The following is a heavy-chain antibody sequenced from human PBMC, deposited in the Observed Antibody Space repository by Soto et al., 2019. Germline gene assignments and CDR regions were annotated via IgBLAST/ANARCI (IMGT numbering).Heavy chain of an antibody. J-gene: IGHJ4*02. CDR1: GGSISSSSYY. CDR2: IYYSGST. Sequence: SETLSLTCTVSGGSISSSSYYWGWIRQPPGKGLEWIGSIYYSGSTYYNPSLKSRVTISVDTSKNQFSLKLSSVTAADTAVYYCASVSALRFGELLIFDYWGQGTLVTVSS. CDR3: ASVSALRFGELLIFDY. V-gene: IGHV4-39*01. D-gene: IGHD3-10*01.